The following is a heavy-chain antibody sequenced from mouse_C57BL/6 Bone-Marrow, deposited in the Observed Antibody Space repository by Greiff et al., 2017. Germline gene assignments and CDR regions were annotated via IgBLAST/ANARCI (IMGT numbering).Heavy chain of an antibody. V-gene: IGHV1-81*01. J-gene: IGHJ1*03. CDR2: IYPRSGNT. D-gene: IGHD1-1*01. CDR3: AREGGIPILYYYGRGYCDV. Sequence: QVQLQQSGAELARPGASVKLSCKASGYTFTSYGISWVKQRTGQGLEWIGEIYPRSGNTYYNEKFKGKATLTADKSSSTAYMELRSLTSEDSAVYFCAREGGIPILYYYGRGYCDVWGTGTTVTVSS. CDR1: GYTFTSYG.